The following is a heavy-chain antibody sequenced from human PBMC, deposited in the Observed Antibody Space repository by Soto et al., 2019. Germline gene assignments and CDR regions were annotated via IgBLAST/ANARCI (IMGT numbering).Heavy chain of an antibody. V-gene: IGHV3-48*03. D-gene: IGHD5-18*01. CDR3: AKMTSGSYGRNYGMDV. Sequence: GSLRLSCAASGFTFSSYEMNWVRQAPGKGLEWVSYISSSGSTIYYADSVKGRFTISRDNSKNSLYLQMNSLRAEDTAVYYCAKMTSGSYGRNYGMDVWGQGTTVTVSS. CDR1: GFTFSSYE. J-gene: IGHJ6*02. CDR2: ISSSGSTI.